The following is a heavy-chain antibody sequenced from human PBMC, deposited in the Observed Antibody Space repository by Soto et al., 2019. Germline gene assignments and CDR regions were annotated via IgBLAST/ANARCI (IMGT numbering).Heavy chain of an antibody. J-gene: IGHJ4*02. Sequence: QVQLVQSGAEVKKPGASVKVSCKASGYTFTNYDINWVRQATGQGLEWMGWMNPNSGNTGFAQQFXXRXTXXRNTAISTAYMELSSLRSEDTAVYYCARVWGSIDYWGQGTLVTVSS. CDR1: GYTFTNYD. D-gene: IGHD2-21*01. CDR2: MNPNSGNT. V-gene: IGHV1-8*01. CDR3: ARVWGSIDY.